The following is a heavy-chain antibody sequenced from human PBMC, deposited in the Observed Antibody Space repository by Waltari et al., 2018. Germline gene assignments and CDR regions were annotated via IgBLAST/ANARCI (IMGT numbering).Heavy chain of an antibody. CDR2: ISNDGRSE. J-gene: IGHJ4*02. CDR1: GFAFSTHG. CDR3: ARKVAGGRHFDL. V-gene: IGHV3-30*03. D-gene: IGHD2-15*01. Sequence: QVQLVESGGGVVQPGRSLRLSCAASGFAFSTHGMHGVRQTPGKGLEWVAVISNDGRSEYYRDSVRGRFTISRDDSKNMVYLQMSSLRPEDTAVYHCARKVAGGRHFDLWGQGSLVTVSS.